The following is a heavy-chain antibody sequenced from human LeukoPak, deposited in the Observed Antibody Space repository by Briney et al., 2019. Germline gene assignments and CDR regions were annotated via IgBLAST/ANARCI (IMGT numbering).Heavy chain of an antibody. CDR3: ASPLTPLDPSDGELYY. J-gene: IGHJ4*02. V-gene: IGHV3-21*04. CDR2: ISSSSNYI. Sequence: GGSLRLSCAASGFTFSSYNMNWVRQAPGKGLEWVSSISSSSNYIYYADSVKGRFTISRDNAKNSLYLQMNSLRAEDTAVYYCASPLTPLDPSDGELYYWGQGTLVTVSS. CDR1: GFTFSSYN. D-gene: IGHD1-1*01.